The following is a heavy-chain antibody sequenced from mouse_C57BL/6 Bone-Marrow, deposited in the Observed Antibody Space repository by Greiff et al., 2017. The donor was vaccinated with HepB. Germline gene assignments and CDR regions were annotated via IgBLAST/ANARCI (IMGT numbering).Heavy chain of an antibody. J-gene: IGHJ2*01. V-gene: IGHV5-12*01. CDR1: GFTFSDYY. CDR2: ISNGGGST. D-gene: IGHD2-5*01. Sequence: EVKLMESGGGLVQPGGSLKLSCAASGFTFSDYYMYWVRQTPEKRLEWVAYISNGGGSTYYPDTVKGRFTISRDNAKYTLYLQMSRLKSEDTAMYYCARHHYSKGYFDYWGQGTTLTVSS. CDR3: ARHHYSKGYFDY.